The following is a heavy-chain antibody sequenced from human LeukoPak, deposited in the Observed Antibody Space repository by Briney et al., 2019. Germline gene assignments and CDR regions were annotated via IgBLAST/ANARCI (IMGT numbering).Heavy chain of an antibody. D-gene: IGHD3-10*01. Sequence: GASVKVSCKASGYTFTTHGVNWVRQAPGQGLEWMGWISAYNGIANYAREFQGRVTMTTDTSTRMVYMELRNLRSDDTAVYYCARDLSQLTYYYGSGTYYAGFDYWGQGSLVTVSS. CDR3: ARDLSQLTYYYGSGTYYAGFDY. CDR2: ISAYNGIA. V-gene: IGHV1-18*01. CDR1: GYTFTTHG. J-gene: IGHJ4*02.